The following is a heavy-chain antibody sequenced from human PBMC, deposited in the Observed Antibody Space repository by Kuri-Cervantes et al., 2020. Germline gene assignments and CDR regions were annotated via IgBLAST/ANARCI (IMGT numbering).Heavy chain of an antibody. CDR2: IKQDGSEK. V-gene: IGHV3-7*01. CDR3: ARSDWFDP. J-gene: IGHJ5*02. CDR1: GFTFSSSW. Sequence: GESLKISCVASGFTFSSSWMSWVRQAPGKGLEWVAYIKQDGSEKFYVDSVKGRFTISRDNAENTVYLQMNSLRTEDSAVYYCARSDWFDPWGQGTLVTVSS.